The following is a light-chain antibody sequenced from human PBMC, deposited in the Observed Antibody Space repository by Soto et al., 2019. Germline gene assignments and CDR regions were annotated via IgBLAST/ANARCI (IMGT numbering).Light chain of an antibody. V-gene: IGKV3-20*01. Sequence: EIVLTQSPGTLSLSPGERATLSCRASQSVSSSYLAWYQQKPGQAPRLLISGASSRATGIPDRFSGSGSGTDFTLTIRRLEPEDFAVYYCQQYGDSPYTFGQGTKVDIK. CDR3: QQYGDSPYT. J-gene: IGKJ2*01. CDR2: GAS. CDR1: QSVSSSY.